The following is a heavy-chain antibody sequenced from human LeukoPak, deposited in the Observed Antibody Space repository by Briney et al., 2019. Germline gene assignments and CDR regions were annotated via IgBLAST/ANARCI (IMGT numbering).Heavy chain of an antibody. Sequence: SETLSLTCTVSGGSISNDGYYWSWIRQHPGKGLEWIGYIYYSGITYYNPSLKSRVTISVDTSKNQFSLKLSSVTAADTALYYCARLRSSWSSGDYWGQGTLVTVSS. CDR1: GGSISNDGYY. D-gene: IGHD6-13*01. V-gene: IGHV4-31*03. CDR3: ARLRSSWSSGDY. CDR2: IYYSGIT. J-gene: IGHJ4*02.